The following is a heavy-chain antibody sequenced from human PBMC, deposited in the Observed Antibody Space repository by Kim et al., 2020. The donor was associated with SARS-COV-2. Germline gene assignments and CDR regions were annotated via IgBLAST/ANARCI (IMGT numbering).Heavy chain of an antibody. J-gene: IGHJ3*02. CDR3: ARDGYNVGAFDI. Sequence: NYNPSLKSRVTISVDTSKNQFSLKLSSVTAADTAVYYCARDGYNVGAFDIWGQGTMVTVSS. D-gene: IGHD5-12*01. V-gene: IGHV4-59*01.